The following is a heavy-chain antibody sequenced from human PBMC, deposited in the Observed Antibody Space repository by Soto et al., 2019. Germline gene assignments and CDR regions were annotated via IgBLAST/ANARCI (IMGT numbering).Heavy chain of an antibody. D-gene: IGHD5-18*01. Sequence: SETLSLTCTVSGGSISSSSYYWGWIRQPPGKGLEWIGSIYYTGSTYYNPSLKSRVTISVDTSKNQFSLKLSSVTAADTAVYYCASRVDTSMGGALDYWGQGTLVTVSS. CDR2: IYYTGST. V-gene: IGHV4-39*01. J-gene: IGHJ4*02. CDR1: GGSISSSSYY. CDR3: ASRVDTSMGGALDY.